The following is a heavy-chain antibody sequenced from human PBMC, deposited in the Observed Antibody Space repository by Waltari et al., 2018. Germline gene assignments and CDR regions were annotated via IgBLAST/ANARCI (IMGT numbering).Heavy chain of an antibody. CDR3: ARANYGSGSYYTAYYFDY. CDR1: GGSISSGDYY. CDR2: IYYSGST. J-gene: IGHJ4*02. D-gene: IGHD3-10*01. Sequence: QVQLQESGPGLVKPSQTLSLTCTVSGGSISSGDYYWSWIRQPPGKGLEWIGYIYYSGSTYYNPSLKSRVTISVDTSKNQFSLKLSSVTAADTAVYYCARANYGSGSYYTAYYFDYWGQGTLVTVSS. V-gene: IGHV4-30-4*08.